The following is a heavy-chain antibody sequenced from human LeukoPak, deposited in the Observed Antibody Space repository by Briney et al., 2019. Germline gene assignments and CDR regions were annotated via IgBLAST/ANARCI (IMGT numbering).Heavy chain of an antibody. J-gene: IGHJ3*01. D-gene: IGHD2-2*02. CDR1: GYSFTAYY. CDR2: INPNSGDA. CDR3: ASASCGSIRCYKTDALDF. V-gene: IGHV1-2*02. Sequence: ASVKVSCKASGYSFTAYYLYWVRQAPGQGLEWMGWINPNSGDANYAQKFQGRVTMTRDTSISTAYMELSGLRSDDTAVYYCASASCGSIRCYKTDALDFWGQGTMVTVSS.